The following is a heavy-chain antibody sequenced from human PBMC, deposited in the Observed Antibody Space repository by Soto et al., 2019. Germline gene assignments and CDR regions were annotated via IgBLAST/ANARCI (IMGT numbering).Heavy chain of an antibody. J-gene: IGHJ3*02. CDR1: GGSISSYY. Sequence: SETLSLTCTVSGGSISSYYWSWIRQPPGKGLEWIGYIYYSGSTNYNPSLKSRVTISVDTSKNQFSLKLSSVTAADTAVYYCARGEYSSSWYESQRAFDIWGQGTMVTVSS. CDR2: IYYSGST. CDR3: ARGEYSSSWYESQRAFDI. D-gene: IGHD6-13*01. V-gene: IGHV4-59*08.